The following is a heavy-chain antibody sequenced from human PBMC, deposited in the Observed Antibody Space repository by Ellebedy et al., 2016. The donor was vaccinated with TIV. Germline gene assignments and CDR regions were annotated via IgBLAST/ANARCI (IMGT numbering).Heavy chain of an antibody. V-gene: IGHV3-7*03. CDR1: GFTFNSYW. D-gene: IGHD3-22*01. CDR3: VRDGAYGDYSPGYYGMDV. J-gene: IGHJ6*02. Sequence: GESLKISCATSGFTFNSYWMSWVRQAPGKGLKWVANINQDGSRIYYVDSVKGRFTISRDNAKNSVYLRMDTLRVEDTAVYHCVRDGAYGDYSPGYYGMDVWGQGTTVTVSS. CDR2: INQDGSRI.